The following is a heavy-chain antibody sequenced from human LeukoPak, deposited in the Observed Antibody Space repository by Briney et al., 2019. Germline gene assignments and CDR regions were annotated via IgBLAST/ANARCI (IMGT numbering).Heavy chain of an antibody. J-gene: IGHJ4*02. Sequence: SETLSLTCAVSGYSISSGYYWGWIRQPPGEGLEWIGSIYHSGSTYYNPSLKSRVTISVDTSKNQFSLKLSSVTAADTAVYYCARVWPYCGGDCIEGFDYWGQGTLVTVSS. CDR3: ARVWPYCGGDCIEGFDY. CDR1: GYSISSGYY. V-gene: IGHV4-38-2*01. D-gene: IGHD2-21*02. CDR2: IYHSGST.